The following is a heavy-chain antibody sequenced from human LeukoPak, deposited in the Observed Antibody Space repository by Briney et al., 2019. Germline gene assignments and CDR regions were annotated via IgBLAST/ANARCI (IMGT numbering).Heavy chain of an antibody. CDR2: INPDGSQG. J-gene: IGHJ3*02. Sequence: GGSLRLSCEASGVTFSNSYMSWVRQTPGKGLEWGAIINPDGSQGSYVDSVKGRFAISRDNALNSLFLQMNSLSAEDTAVYYCARDPAYGALDIWGQGTTVTVSS. CDR3: ARDPAYGALDI. D-gene: IGHD2-21*01. V-gene: IGHV3-7*01. CDR1: GVTFSNSY.